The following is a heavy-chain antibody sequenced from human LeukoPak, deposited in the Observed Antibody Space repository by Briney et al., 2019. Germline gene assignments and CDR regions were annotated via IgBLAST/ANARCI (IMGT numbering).Heavy chain of an antibody. J-gene: IGHJ4*02. D-gene: IGHD4-17*01. CDR3: ARAPPSGDYDLDY. V-gene: IGHV3-11*01. Sequence: GGSLRLSCAASGFTVSSNYMSWIRQAPGKGLEWVSYISGSGSTIYYADSVKGRFTISRDNAKNSLYLQMNSLRAEDTAVYYCARAPPSGDYDLDYWGQGTLVTVSS. CDR2: ISGSGSTI. CDR1: GFTVSSNY.